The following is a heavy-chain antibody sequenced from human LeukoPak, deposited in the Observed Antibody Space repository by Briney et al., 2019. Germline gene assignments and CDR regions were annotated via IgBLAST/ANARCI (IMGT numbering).Heavy chain of an antibody. D-gene: IGHD3-3*01. CDR2: ISGSGGST. CDR3: AKEDDFWSGYAYYFDY. Sequence: GGSLRLSCAASGFLFSNYRMSWVRQAPGKGLEWVSAISGSGGSTYYADSVKGRFTISRDNSKNTLYLQMNSLRAEDTAVYYCAKEDDFWSGYAYYFDYWGQGTLVTVSS. V-gene: IGHV3-23*01. CDR1: GFLFSNYR. J-gene: IGHJ4*02.